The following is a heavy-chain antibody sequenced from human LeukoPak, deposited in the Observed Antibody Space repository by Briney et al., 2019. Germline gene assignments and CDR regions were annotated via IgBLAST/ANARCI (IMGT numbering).Heavy chain of an antibody. CDR1: GYTFSDYY. D-gene: IGHD3-22*01. J-gene: IGHJ4*02. CDR2: IYPKSGGT. V-gene: IGHV1-2*02. Sequence: ASVKVSCKASGYTFSDYYMHWVRQAPGQGLEWMGLIYPKSGGTNFAQKFQGRVTMTRDTSISTAYLELSRLISDDTAVYYCARAYDGSGNLDYWGQGTLVTVSS. CDR3: ARAYDGSGNLDY.